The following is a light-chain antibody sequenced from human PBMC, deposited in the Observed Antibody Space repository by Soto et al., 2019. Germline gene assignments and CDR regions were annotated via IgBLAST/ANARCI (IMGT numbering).Light chain of an antibody. CDR1: QSVSSY. Sequence: EIVMTQSPATLSVSPGERATLSCRASQSVSSYLAWYQQTPGQTPRLLIYAASSRATGIPDRFSGSGSGTDFSLTIGRLEAEDFAVYYCQQYGSSPRTFGQGTKVDIK. J-gene: IGKJ1*01. V-gene: IGKV3-20*01. CDR3: QQYGSSPRT. CDR2: AAS.